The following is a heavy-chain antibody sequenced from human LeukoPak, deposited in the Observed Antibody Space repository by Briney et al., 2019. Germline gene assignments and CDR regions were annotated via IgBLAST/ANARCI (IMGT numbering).Heavy chain of an antibody. CDR3: AKHSSSSSGMDV. CDR2: ISYDGSNK. D-gene: IGHD6-13*01. CDR1: GFTFSSYG. J-gene: IGHJ6*02. Sequence: GGSLRLSCAASGFTFSSYGMHWVRQAPGKGLEWVAVISYDGSNKYYADSVKGRFTISRDNSKNTLYLQVNSLRAEDTAVYYCAKHSSSSSGMDVWGQGTTVTVSS. V-gene: IGHV3-30*18.